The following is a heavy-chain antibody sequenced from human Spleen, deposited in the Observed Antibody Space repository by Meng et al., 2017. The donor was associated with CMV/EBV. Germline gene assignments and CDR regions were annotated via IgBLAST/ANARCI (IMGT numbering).Heavy chain of an antibody. V-gene: IGHV4-39*07. D-gene: IGHD1-1*01. J-gene: IGHJ4*02. CDR2: VYYSGST. CDR3: AKSGGTGAGFH. Sequence: SETLSLTCTVSGDAIVGSTYFWDWVRQPPGEGLEWIGSVYYSGSTYYNPSLKSRVSRSLDASRNQFSLRVTSVTAADTAVYYCAKSGGTGAGFHWGQGALVTVSS. CDR1: GDAIVGSTYF.